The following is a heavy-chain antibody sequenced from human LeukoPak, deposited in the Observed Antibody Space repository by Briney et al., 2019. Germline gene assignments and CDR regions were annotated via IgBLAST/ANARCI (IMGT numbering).Heavy chain of an antibody. CDR3: ARENTGSYREFDY. J-gene: IGHJ4*02. D-gene: IGHD1-26*01. Sequence: SETLSLTCTVPGGSISSYYWSWIRQPAGKGLEWIGRIYSGGSTNYNPSLKSRVTMSVDSSNNQFSLKLSSVTAADTAVFYCARENTGSYREFDYWGQGTLVTVFS. CDR1: GGSISSYY. V-gene: IGHV4-4*07. CDR2: IYSGGST.